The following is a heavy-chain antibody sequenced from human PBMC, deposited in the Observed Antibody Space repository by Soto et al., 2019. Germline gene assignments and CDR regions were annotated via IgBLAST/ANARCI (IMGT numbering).Heavy chain of an antibody. J-gene: IGHJ4*02. CDR3: ARSSYQLLPYFDY. CDR1: GFTFSSYA. V-gene: IGHV3-30-3*01. D-gene: IGHD2-2*01. CDR2: ISYDGSNK. Sequence: GGSLILSCAASGFTFSSYAMHWVRQAPGKGLEWVAVISYDGSNKYYADSVKGRFTISRDNSKNTLYLQMNSLRAEDTAVYYCARSSYQLLPYFDYWGQGTLVTVSS.